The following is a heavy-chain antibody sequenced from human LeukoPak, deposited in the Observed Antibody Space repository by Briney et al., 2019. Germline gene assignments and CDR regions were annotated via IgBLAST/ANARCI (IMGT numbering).Heavy chain of an antibody. CDR2: IYYSGST. J-gene: IGHJ4*02. V-gene: IGHV4-30-4*01. D-gene: IGHD6-13*01. CDR3: ARHEGQQLFYYFDY. CDR1: GGSISSGAYY. Sequence: PSQTLSLTCAVSGGSISSGAYYWTWIRQPPGKGLEWIGYIYYSGSTNYNPSLKSRVTISVDTSKNQFSLKLNSVTAADTAVYYCARHEGQQLFYYFDYWGQGTLVTVSS.